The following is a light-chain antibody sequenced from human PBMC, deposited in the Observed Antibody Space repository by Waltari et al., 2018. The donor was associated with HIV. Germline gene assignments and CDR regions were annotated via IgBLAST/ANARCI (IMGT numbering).Light chain of an antibody. Sequence: QSVLTQPPSASGTPGQRVTISCSGSSSNIGNNYVYWYHQLPGTAPKPLSYRSNQRPSGVPDRFSGSKSGTSAFLAISGLRSEDEADYYCAAWDDSLSGPVFGGGTKLTVL. J-gene: IGLJ3*02. CDR3: AAWDDSLSGPV. CDR1: SSNIGNNY. V-gene: IGLV1-47*01. CDR2: RSN.